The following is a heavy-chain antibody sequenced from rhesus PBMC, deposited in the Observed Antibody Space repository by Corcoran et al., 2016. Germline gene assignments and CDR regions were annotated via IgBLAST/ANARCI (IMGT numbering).Heavy chain of an antibody. CDR3: ARWVHGSDYYTETWYFYI. D-gene: IGHD3-22*01. CDR1: GGSISSHY. V-gene: IGHV4-160*01. Sequence: QVQLPESGPGLVKTSETLSLTCAVSGGSISSHYGIWIRQATGKGLEWIGRIYGSGGSTDFNPSLKSRVTTSTAPSKNQFSPKLSSVTAAYTAVYYCARWVHGSDYYTETWYFYIWGPGTTITITS. J-gene: IGHJ2*01. CDR2: IYGSGGST.